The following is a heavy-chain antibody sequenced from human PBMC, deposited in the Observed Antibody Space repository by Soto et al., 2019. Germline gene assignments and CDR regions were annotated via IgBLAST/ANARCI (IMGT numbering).Heavy chain of an antibody. CDR2: IYYSGSP. V-gene: IGHV4-39*01. J-gene: IGHJ4*02. Sequence: SETLSLTCIVSAGSISSTTYYWGWIRQPPGKGLEWIGYIYYSGSPYYNPSLKSRVTISVDTSKNQFSLKLSSVTAADTAVYYCARLGSRDGYSLPLYYFDYWGQGTLVTVSS. CDR1: AGSISSTTYY. CDR3: ARLGSRDGYSLPLYYFDY. D-gene: IGHD4-4*01.